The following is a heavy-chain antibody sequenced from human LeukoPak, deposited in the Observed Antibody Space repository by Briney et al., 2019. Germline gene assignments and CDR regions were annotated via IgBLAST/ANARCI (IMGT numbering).Heavy chain of an antibody. Sequence: GGSLRLSCAASGFTFSDYYMSWVRQAPGKGLEWVSAISGSGGSTYYADSVKGRFTISRDNSKNTLYLQMNSLRAEDTAVYYCAKDGGQLGEFDYWGQGTLVTVSS. V-gene: IGHV3-23*01. CDR2: ISGSGGST. D-gene: IGHD6-6*01. CDR1: GFTFSDYY. J-gene: IGHJ4*02. CDR3: AKDGGQLGEFDY.